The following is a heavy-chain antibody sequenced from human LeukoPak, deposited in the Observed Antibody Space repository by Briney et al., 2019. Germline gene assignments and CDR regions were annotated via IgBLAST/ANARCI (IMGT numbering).Heavy chain of an antibody. CDR1: GGSISSSSYY. CDR2: IYYSGST. CDR3: ARSTWDYDFWSGYLHAFDI. Sequence: PSETLSLTCTVSGGSISSSSYYWGWIRQSPGKGLEWIASIYYSGSTYYNPSLKSRVTISVDTSKNQFSLKLSSVTAADTAVYYCARSTWDYDFWSGYLHAFDIWGQGTMVTVSS. V-gene: IGHV4-39*07. D-gene: IGHD3-3*01. J-gene: IGHJ3*02.